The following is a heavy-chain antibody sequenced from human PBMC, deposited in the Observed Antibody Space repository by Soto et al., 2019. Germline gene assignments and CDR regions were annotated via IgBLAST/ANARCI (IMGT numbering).Heavy chain of an antibody. V-gene: IGHV3-15*01. CDR2: IRSKSDGETI. Sequence: GGSLRLSCAASGFTFTNAWLSWVRQAPGKGLEWVGRIRSKSDGETIDYAASVRGRFIISRDDSKSTLYLQMNGLKTEDAAVYYCSTDQLEVAGTPYYFDNWGQGALVTVSS. D-gene: IGHD6-19*01. J-gene: IGHJ4*02. CDR1: GFTFTNAW. CDR3: STDQLEVAGTPYYFDN.